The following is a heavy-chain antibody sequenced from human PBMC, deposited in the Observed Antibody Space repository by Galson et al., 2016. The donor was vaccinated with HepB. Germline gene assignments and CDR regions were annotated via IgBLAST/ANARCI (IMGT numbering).Heavy chain of an antibody. J-gene: IGHJ6*02. CDR2: IYYSGST. CDR3: AGEPVSGSYGHYSGMDV. D-gene: IGHD1-26*01. V-gene: IGHV4-31*03. Sequence: TLSLTCTVSGGSISSGGYYWSWIRQHPGKGLEWIGYIYYSGSTYYNPSLKSRVTISVDTSKKQVSLKLSSVTAADTAGYYCAGEPVSGSYGHYSGMDVWGQGTTVTAS. CDR1: GGSISSGGYY.